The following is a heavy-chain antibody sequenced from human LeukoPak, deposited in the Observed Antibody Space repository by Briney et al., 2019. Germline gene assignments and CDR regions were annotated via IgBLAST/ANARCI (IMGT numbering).Heavy chain of an antibody. CDR1: GFTFSSYG. J-gene: IGHJ4*02. CDR2: ISYDGSNK. V-gene: IGHV3-30*18. CDR3: AKDSVMYSSGWYPLSDY. Sequence: GGSLRLSCAASGFTFSSYGMHWVRQAPGKGLEWGAVISYDGSNKYYADSVKGRFTISRDNSKNTLYLQMNSLRAEDTAVYYCAKDSVMYSSGWYPLSDYWGQGTLVTVSS. D-gene: IGHD6-19*01.